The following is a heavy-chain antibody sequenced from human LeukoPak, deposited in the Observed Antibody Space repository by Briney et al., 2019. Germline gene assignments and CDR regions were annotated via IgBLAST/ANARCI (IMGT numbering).Heavy chain of an antibody. V-gene: IGHV4-59*01. CDR1: GGSISSYY. D-gene: IGHD5-24*01. Sequence: SETLSLTCTVSGGSISSYYWSWIRQPPGKGLEWIGCIYYSGSTNYNPSLKSRVTISVDTSKNQFSLKLSSVTAADTAVYYCARDGVATRFRYYGMDVWGQGTTVTVSS. CDR2: IYYSGST. CDR3: ARDGVATRFRYYGMDV. J-gene: IGHJ6*02.